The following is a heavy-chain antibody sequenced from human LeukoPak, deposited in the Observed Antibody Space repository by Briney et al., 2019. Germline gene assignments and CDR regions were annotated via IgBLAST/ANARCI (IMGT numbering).Heavy chain of an antibody. D-gene: IGHD3-22*01. CDR1: GGSINTYY. CDR3: ARLTTMTIGTYYYYMDV. CDR2: VYYRGST. Sequence: PSETLSLTCTVSGGSINTYYWSWIRQPPGKGLEWIGYVYYRGSTNYSPSLKSRVAISIDTPKNQFSLKLISVTAADTAVYFCARLTTMTIGTYYYYMDVWGKGTTVIVSS. V-gene: IGHV4-59*01. J-gene: IGHJ6*03.